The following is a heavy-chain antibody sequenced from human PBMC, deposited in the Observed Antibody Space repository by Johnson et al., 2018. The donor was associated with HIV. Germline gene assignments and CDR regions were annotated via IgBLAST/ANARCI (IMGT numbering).Heavy chain of an antibody. CDR1: GFTFSSYA. V-gene: IGHV3-23*04. CDR2: ISGSGGST. J-gene: IGHJ3*02. CDR3: ARDPSYDMAHTDGFDI. D-gene: IGHD3-22*01. Sequence: MLLVESGGGLVQPGWSLRLSCAASGFTFSSYAMSWVRQAPGKGLEWVSAISGSGGSTYYADSVKGRFTISRDNSKDTLYLQMNSLRAEDTAVYYCARDPSYDMAHTDGFDIWGQGTMVIVSS.